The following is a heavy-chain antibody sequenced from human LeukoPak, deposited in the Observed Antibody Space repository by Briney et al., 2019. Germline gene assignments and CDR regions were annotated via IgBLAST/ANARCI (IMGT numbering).Heavy chain of an antibody. Sequence: PGGSLRLSCAASGFTFSSYGMHWVRQAPGKGLEWVAVIWYDGSNKYYADSVKGRFTISRDNSKNTLYLQMNSLRAEDTAVYYCARDSTNYGGSNAFDIWGQGTMVTVSS. CDR1: GFTFSSYG. CDR3: ARDSTNYGGSNAFDI. D-gene: IGHD4-23*01. J-gene: IGHJ3*02. V-gene: IGHV3-33*01. CDR2: IWYDGSNK.